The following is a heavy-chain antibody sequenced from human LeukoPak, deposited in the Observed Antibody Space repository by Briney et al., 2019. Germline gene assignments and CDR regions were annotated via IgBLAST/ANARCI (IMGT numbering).Heavy chain of an antibody. CDR2: INPNSGGT. CDR3: ARAGGLTYYYDSSGYSENYFDY. V-gene: IGHV1-2*02. CDR1: GYTFTGYY. Sequence: ASVKVSCKASGYTFTGYYMHWVRQAPGQGLEWMGWINPNSGGTNYAQKLQGRVTMTRDTSISTAYMELSRLRSDDTAVYYCARAGGLTYYYDSSGYSENYFDYWGQGTLVTVSS. D-gene: IGHD3-22*01. J-gene: IGHJ4*02.